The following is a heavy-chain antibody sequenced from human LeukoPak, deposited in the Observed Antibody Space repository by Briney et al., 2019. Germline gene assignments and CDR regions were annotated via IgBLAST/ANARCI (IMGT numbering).Heavy chain of an antibody. V-gene: IGHV3-33*01. J-gene: IGHJ4*02. CDR2: IWYDGSNK. D-gene: IGHD6-25*01. CDR3: ARSKAALYYFDY. Sequence: GRSLRLSCAASGFTFSSYGMHWVRQAPGKGLEWVAVIWYDGSNKYYADSVKGRFTIPRDNSKNTLYLQMNSLRAEDTAVYYCARSKAALYYFDYWGQGTLVTVSS. CDR1: GFTFSSYG.